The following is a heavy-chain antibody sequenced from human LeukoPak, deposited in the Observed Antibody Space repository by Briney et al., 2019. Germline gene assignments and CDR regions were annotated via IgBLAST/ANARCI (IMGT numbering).Heavy chain of an antibody. Sequence: SETLSLTCTVSGGSISSSSYYWGWIRQPPGKGLEWIGSIYYSGSTYYNPPLKSRVTISVDTSKNQFSLKLSSVTAADTAVYYCARRREKYGGNLEYFQHWGQGTLVTVSS. CDR3: ARRREKYGGNLEYFQH. CDR1: GGSISSSSYY. V-gene: IGHV4-39*01. D-gene: IGHD4/OR15-4a*01. J-gene: IGHJ1*01. CDR2: IYYSGST.